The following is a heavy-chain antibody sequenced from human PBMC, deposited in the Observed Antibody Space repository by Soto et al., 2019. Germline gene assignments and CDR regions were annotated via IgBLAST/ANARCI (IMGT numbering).Heavy chain of an antibody. Sequence: QVQLVQSGAEVKKPGSSVKVSCKASGGTFSSYAISWVRQAPGQGLEWMGGIIRIFGTANYAQKFQGRVTITADESTSTDYMELSSLRSEDTAVYYCARNGYCVSTSCYSDYYSGMDVWGQGTTVTVSS. CDR2: IIRIFGTA. D-gene: IGHD2-2*02. J-gene: IGHJ6*02. V-gene: IGHV1-69*12. CDR3: ARNGYCVSTSCYSDYYSGMDV. CDR1: GGTFSSYA.